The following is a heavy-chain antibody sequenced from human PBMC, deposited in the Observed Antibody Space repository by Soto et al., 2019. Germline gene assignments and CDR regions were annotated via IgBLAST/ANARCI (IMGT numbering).Heavy chain of an antibody. CDR3: AKEAGDH. J-gene: IGHJ5*02. CDR1: GGTFNTYA. D-gene: IGHD6-25*01. Sequence: QMQLVQSGAEVKERGSSVKISCKPSGGTFNTYALTWVRQAPGQGLEWIGGIIPIFGIKNVAQRFQGRVTPNAHESLTTAYMDMTTLRPQDTAVYYCAKEAGDHWGQGTLVTVSP. CDR2: IIPIFGIK. V-gene: IGHV1-69*01.